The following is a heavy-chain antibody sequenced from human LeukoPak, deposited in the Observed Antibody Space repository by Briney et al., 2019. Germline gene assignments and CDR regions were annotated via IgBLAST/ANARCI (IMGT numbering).Heavy chain of an antibody. CDR3: AREMVRGVIITENWFDP. J-gene: IGHJ5*02. CDR1: GYTFTGYY. Sequence: ASVKVSCKASGYTFTGYYMHWVRQAPGQGLEWMGWINPNSGGTNYAQKFQGRVTMTGDTSISTAYMELSRLRSDDTAVYYCAREMVRGVIITENWFDPWGQGTLVTVSS. CDR2: INPNSGGT. D-gene: IGHD3-10*01. V-gene: IGHV1-2*02.